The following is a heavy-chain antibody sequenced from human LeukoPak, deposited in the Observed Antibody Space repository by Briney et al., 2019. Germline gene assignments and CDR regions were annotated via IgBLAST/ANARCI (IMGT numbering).Heavy chain of an antibody. CDR2: IIPIFGTA. J-gene: IGHJ3*02. CDR1: GYTFTGYY. D-gene: IGHD3-3*01. CDR3: ASRITIFGVVKDRDAFDI. Sequence: GASVKVSCKASGYTFTGYYMHWVRQAPGQGLEWMGGIIPIFGTANYAQKFQGRVTITTDESTSTAYMELSSLRSEDTAVYYCASRITIFGVVKDRDAFDIWGQGTMVTVSS. V-gene: IGHV1-69*05.